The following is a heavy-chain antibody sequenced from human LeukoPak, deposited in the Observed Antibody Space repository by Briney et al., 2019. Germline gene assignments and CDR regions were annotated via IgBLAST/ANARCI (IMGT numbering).Heavy chain of an antibody. J-gene: IGHJ4*02. CDR2: VHSSGSA. V-gene: IGHV4-59*01. Sequence: SETLSLTCTVSGGSISSFFWSWIRQPPGKGLEWIGYVHSSGSAKYNPSLKSRLIISVDMSKNQFSLKLRSVSVADTAVYYCARLAPGNYDILTGDPKVVFDYWGQGALVTVSS. CDR1: GGSISSFF. D-gene: IGHD3-9*01. CDR3: ARLAPGNYDILTGDPKVVFDY.